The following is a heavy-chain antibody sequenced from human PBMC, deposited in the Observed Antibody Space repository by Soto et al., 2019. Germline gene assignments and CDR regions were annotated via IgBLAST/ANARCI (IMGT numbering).Heavy chain of an antibody. CDR3: AREDLISGRTGYVY. D-gene: IGHD3-9*01. CDR1: GGTFSSDT. J-gene: IGHJ4*02. V-gene: IGHV1-69*13. CDR2: IIPSFDTA. Sequence: SVKVSCKASGGTFSSDTISRVRQAPGQGLEWMGGIIPSFDTANYAQKFQGRVTITADASTSTAYMELSSLRSEDTGVYYCAREDLISGRTGYVYWGQGTLVTVSS.